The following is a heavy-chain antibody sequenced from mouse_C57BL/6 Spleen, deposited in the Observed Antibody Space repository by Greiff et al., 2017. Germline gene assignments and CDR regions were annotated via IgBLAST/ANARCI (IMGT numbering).Heavy chain of an antibody. J-gene: IGHJ2*01. CDR1: GYSITSGYY. Sequence: EVKLMESGPGLVKPSQSLSLTCSVTGYSITSGYYWNWIRQFPGNKLEWMGYISYAGSNNYNPSLKNLISITRDTSKNQFFLKLNSVTTEDTATYSCARGDCYYVYFAYWGQGTTLTVSA. D-gene: IGHD2-3*01. V-gene: IGHV3-6*01. CDR3: ARGDCYYVYFAY. CDR2: ISYAGSN.